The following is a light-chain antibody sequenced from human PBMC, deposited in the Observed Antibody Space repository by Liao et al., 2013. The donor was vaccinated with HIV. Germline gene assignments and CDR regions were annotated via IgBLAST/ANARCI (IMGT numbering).Light chain of an antibody. V-gene: IGLV3-21*01. CDR3: QVWDSSSDHV. CDR2: YDS. J-gene: IGLJ1*01. Sequence: GSVAPGQTARIACGGDDIASYNVHWSQQRPGQAPVLVVYYDSDRPSGIPERFSGSNSGDTATLTISRVEAGDEADYYCQVWDSSSDHVFGTGTKVTVL. CDR1: DIASYN.